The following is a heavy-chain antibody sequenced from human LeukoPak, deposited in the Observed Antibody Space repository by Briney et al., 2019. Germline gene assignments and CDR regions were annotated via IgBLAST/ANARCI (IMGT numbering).Heavy chain of an antibody. CDR1: GFTFSSYA. CDR2: ISGSLQST. V-gene: IGHV3-23*01. Sequence: GGSLRLSCAASGFTFSSYAMSWVRQAPGEGLEWVSGISGSLQSTYYADSVRGRFTVSRDNAQDTLYLQMTGLRVEDTAVYYCARESNFADSFDIWGQGTMVTVSS. CDR3: ARESNFADSFDI. J-gene: IGHJ3*02. D-gene: IGHD2/OR15-2a*01.